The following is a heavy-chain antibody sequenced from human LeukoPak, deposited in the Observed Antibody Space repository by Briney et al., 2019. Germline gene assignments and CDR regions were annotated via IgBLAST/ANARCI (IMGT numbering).Heavy chain of an antibody. J-gene: IGHJ5*02. Sequence: SETLSLTCTVSGGSISSSSYYWGWIRQPPGKGLEWIGSIYYSGSTYYNPSLKSRVTISVDTSKNQFSLKLSSVTAADTAVYYCARFAGTTAGTKYNWFDPWGQGTLVTVSS. CDR2: IYYSGST. CDR1: GGSISSSSYY. V-gene: IGHV4-39*07. D-gene: IGHD1-1*01. CDR3: ARFAGTTAGTKYNWFDP.